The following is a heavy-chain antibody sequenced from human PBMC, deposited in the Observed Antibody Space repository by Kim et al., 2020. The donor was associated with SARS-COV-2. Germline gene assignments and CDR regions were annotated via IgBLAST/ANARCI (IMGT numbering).Heavy chain of an antibody. V-gene: IGHV4-59*07. CDR3: ARGGGYSYGDVDFDY. Sequence: SDTLSLTCTVSGGSISSYYWSWIRQPPGKGLEWIGYIYYSGSTTYNPSLKSRVTISVDTSKNQFSLKLSSVTAADTAVYYCARGGGYSYGDVDFDYWGQGTLVTVSS. CDR1: GGSISSYY. CDR2: IYYSGST. D-gene: IGHD5-18*01. J-gene: IGHJ4*02.